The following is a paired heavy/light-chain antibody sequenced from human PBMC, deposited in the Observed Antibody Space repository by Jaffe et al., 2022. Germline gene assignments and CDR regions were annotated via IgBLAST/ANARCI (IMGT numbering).Light chain of an antibody. Sequence: DIQMTQSPSTLSASVGDRVTISCRASQHISPWLAWYQQKPGKAPKLLIYKASTLESGVPSRFSGGGSGTEFTLTISSLQPDDFATYYCQQYYTYSNTFGQGTILEIK. J-gene: IGKJ2*01. CDR1: QHISPW. CDR2: KAS. CDR3: QQYYTYSNT. V-gene: IGKV1-5*03.
Heavy chain of an antibody. V-gene: IGHV1-69*06. CDR2: IVPLLNTA. CDR3: ARGQGSACTGGNCYFDL. J-gene: IGHJ2*01. D-gene: IGHD2-8*02. CDR1: GGTFTNFV. Sequence: QVQLVQSGAEVKKPGSSVTVSCQVSGGTFTNFVINWVRHVPGHGLQSMGGIVPLLNTANYAQNFQDRISITADRSTSTVYMDLNSLRSEDTAIYYCARGQGSACTGGNCYFDLWGRGTLVTVSA.